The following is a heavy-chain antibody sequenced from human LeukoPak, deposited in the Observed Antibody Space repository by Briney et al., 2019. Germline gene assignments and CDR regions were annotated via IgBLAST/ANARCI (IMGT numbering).Heavy chain of an antibody. CDR3: AKGSGYDFWSGQGIDY. Sequence: GGSLRLSCAASGFTFSSYAMSWVRQAPGKGLEWVSAISGSGGSTYYADSVKGRFTISRDNSKNTLYLQMNSLRAEDTAVYYCAKGSGYDFWSGQGIDYWGQGTLVTVSS. D-gene: IGHD3-3*01. CDR1: GFTFSSYA. CDR2: ISGSGGST. V-gene: IGHV3-23*01. J-gene: IGHJ4*02.